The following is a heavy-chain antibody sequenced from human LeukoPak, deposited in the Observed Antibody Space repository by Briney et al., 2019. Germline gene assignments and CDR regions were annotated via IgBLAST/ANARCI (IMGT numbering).Heavy chain of an antibody. CDR1: GFTFSSYA. J-gene: IGHJ4*02. Sequence: GGSPRLSCVASGFTFSSYALNWVRQTPGKGLEWVSTISGSGASTYYANAVKGRFTISRDNAKKSLYLQMNSLRAEDTAVYYCATPGLLGYCSSAICAPPGYWGQGTLVTVSS. CDR3: ATPGLLGYCSSAICAPPGY. CDR2: ISGSGAST. D-gene: IGHD2-2*01. V-gene: IGHV3-23*01.